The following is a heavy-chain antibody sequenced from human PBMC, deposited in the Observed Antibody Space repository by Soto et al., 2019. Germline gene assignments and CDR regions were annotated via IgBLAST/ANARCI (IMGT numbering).Heavy chain of an antibody. CDR1: GYSLTEYY. V-gene: IGHV1-2*02. J-gene: IGHJ4*02. CDR3: ATGSGSPLTVYAPLGC. Sequence: ASVKVSCKASGYSLTEYYLHWVRQAPGQGLEWMGWINPTPGGTTYAQKFEGRVTMTRDRSVNTAYMDLSRLRSDDTALYFCATGSGSPLTVYAPLGCWGQGSLVTVSS. CDR2: INPTPGGT. D-gene: IGHD2-8*01.